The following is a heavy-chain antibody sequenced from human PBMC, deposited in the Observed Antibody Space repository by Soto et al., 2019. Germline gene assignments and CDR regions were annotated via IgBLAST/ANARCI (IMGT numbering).Heavy chain of an antibody. J-gene: IGHJ4*02. CDR2: IDHDGPT. Sequence: EVQLVESGGGLVQPGGSLRLSCAGSGFTFSNYWMHWVRQAPGKGLEWVSRIDHDGPTDYADSVRGRFTISRDHAENTPYLQMNSLRPEDTAVYYCVRDSHGDYWGQGTLVTVSS. CDR1: GFTFSNYW. CDR3: VRDSHGDY. V-gene: IGHV3-74*01.